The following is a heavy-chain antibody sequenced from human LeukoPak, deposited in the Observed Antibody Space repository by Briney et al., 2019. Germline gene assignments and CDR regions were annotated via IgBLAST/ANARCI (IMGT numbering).Heavy chain of an antibody. CDR3: ASSDRTSTGTTPLDY. CDR2: IYYTGNT. Sequence: SETLSLTCAVSGVSISNYYWSWIRQPPGKGLEWLGNIYYTGNTNYNPSLKSRVTISLDTSTHQLSLTLNSVPPAASAVYYCASSDRTSTGTTPLDYWGQGTLVTVSS. CDR1: GVSISNYY. D-gene: IGHD1-1*01. V-gene: IGHV4-59*01. J-gene: IGHJ4*02.